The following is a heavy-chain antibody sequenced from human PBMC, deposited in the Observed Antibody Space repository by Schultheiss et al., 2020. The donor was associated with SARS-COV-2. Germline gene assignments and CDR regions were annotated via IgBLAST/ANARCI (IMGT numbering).Heavy chain of an antibody. J-gene: IGHJ5*02. CDR3: AASRKTRIVVVPADMGGTFDP. D-gene: IGHD2-2*01. CDR2: IVVGSGNT. V-gene: IGHV1-58*02. CDR1: GYTFTSYG. Sequence: SVKVSFKASGYTFTSYGISWVRQAPGQGLEWIGWIVVGSGNTNYAQKFQERVTITRDMSTSTAYMELSSLRSEDTAVYYCAASRKTRIVVVPADMGGTFDPWGQGTLVTVSS.